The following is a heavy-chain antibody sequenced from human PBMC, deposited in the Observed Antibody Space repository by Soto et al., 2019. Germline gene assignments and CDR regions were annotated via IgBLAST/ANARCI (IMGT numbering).Heavy chain of an antibody. D-gene: IGHD6-13*01. CDR1: GFTFSSYA. Sequence: GGSLRLSCAASGFTFSSYAMSWVRQAPGKGLEWVSAISGSGGSTYYADSVKGRFTISRDNSKNTLYLQMNSLRAEDTAVYYCAKGEAEIAAANNYYYYYMDVWGKGTTVTVSS. CDR3: AKGEAEIAAANNYYYYYMDV. J-gene: IGHJ6*03. V-gene: IGHV3-23*01. CDR2: ISGSGGST.